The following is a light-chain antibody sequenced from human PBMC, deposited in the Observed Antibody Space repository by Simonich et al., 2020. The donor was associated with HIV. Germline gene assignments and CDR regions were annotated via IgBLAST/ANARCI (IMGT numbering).Light chain of an antibody. V-gene: IGLV2-23*01. CDR3: CSYAGTRTVV. Sequence: QSALTQPASVSGSPGQSITISCTGTSSDVGSYNLVSWYQQHPGKAPKLIIYEGNKRPSGVSKRFSGSKSGSTASLTISGLQAEDEADYYCCSYAGTRTVVFGRGTKLTVL. CDR1: SSDVGSYNL. CDR2: EGN. J-gene: IGLJ2*01.